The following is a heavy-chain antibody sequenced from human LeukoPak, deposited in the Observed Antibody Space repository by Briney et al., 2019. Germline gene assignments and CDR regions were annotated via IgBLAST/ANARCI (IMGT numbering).Heavy chain of an antibody. Sequence: GSLRLSCAASGFTFSSYAMSWVRQAPGKRLEWVSAISVSGSTTYYADSVKGRFTISRDNSKNTLYLQMNSLRAGDTAVYYCAKRIVGAPYAFDIWGQGTMVTVSS. CDR3: AKRIVGAPYAFDI. CDR2: ISVSGSTT. D-gene: IGHD1-26*01. J-gene: IGHJ3*02. CDR1: GFTFSSYA. V-gene: IGHV3-23*01.